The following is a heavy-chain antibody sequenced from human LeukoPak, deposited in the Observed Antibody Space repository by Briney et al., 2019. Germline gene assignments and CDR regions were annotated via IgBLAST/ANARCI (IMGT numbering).Heavy chain of an antibody. J-gene: IGHJ4*02. CDR3: AKDEDHDYGDYYFDS. D-gene: IGHD4-17*01. V-gene: IGHV3-30*18. CDR2: ISYDGSNK. CDR1: GFTFSSYA. Sequence: GGSLRLSCAASGFTFSSYAMTWVRQAPGKGLEWVAGISYDGSNKYYADSVKGRFTISRDDSKNTLYLQMNSLRAEDTAVYYCAKDEDHDYGDYYFDSWGQGTLVTVSS.